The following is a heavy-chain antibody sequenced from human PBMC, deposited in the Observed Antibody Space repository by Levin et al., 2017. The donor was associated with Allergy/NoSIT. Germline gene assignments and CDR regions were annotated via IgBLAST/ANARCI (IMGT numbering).Heavy chain of an antibody. Sequence: QSGPTLVKPTQTLTLTCTFSGFSLTTSGLGVGWIRQPPGKALEWLALIYWDDEKRYSPSLKSRLTITKDTSKNQVVLTMTNMDPVDTGTYFCAHRHVGGIAAAGVFFDYWGQGTLVTVSS. V-gene: IGHV2-5*02. J-gene: IGHJ4*02. D-gene: IGHD6-13*01. CDR3: AHRHVGGIAAAGVFFDY. CDR2: IYWDDEK. CDR1: GFSLTTSGLG.